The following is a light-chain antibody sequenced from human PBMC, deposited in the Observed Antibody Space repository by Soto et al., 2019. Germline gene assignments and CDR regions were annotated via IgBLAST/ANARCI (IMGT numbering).Light chain of an antibody. CDR1: QRISTW. Sequence: EIQMTQSASTVSASVGDGVTITCRASQRISTWLAWYQQKPGKAPKLLISDASSLETGVPSRFSGSGSGTEFTLTINSLQPDDFATYYCQQYKSYWTFGQGTKVDIK. CDR2: DAS. CDR3: QQYKSYWT. J-gene: IGKJ1*01. V-gene: IGKV1-5*01.